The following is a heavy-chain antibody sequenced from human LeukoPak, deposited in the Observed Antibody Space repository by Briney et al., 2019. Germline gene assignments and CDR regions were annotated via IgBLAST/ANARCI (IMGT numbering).Heavy chain of an antibody. D-gene: IGHD2-15*01. CDR3: ARGGGSGGGVATITDPYCSGGSCGEELDY. CDR1: GYTFTSYG. Sequence: ASVKVSCKASGYTFTSYGISWVRQAPGQGLEWMGWISAYNGNTNYAQKLQGRVTMTTDTSTSTAYMELRSLRSDDTAGDYCARGGGSGGGVATITDPYCSGGSCGEELDYWGQGTLVTVSS. V-gene: IGHV1-18*01. J-gene: IGHJ4*02. CDR2: ISAYNGNT.